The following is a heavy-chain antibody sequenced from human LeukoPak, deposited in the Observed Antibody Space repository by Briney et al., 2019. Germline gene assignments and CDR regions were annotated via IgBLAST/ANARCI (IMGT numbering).Heavy chain of an antibody. V-gene: IGHV3-33*01. CDR2: IWYDGSNK. D-gene: IGHD6-13*01. CDR3: ARDLEEAGKAFDY. CDR1: GFTFSSYG. Sequence: GGSLRLSCAASGFTFSSYGMHWVRQAPGKGLEWVAVIWYDGSNKYYVDSVKGRFTISRDNSKNTLSLQMNSLRAEDTAVYYCARDLEEAGKAFDYWGQGTLVTVSS. J-gene: IGHJ4*02.